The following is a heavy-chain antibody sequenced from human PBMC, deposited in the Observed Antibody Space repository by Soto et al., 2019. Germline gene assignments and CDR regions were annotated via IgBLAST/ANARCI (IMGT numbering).Heavy chain of an antibody. CDR3: ARGEVTGTPLWY. J-gene: IGHJ4*02. CDR2: INHSGST. V-gene: IGHV4-34*01. CDR1: GGPFSGYY. D-gene: IGHD1-20*01. Sequence: PSETLSLTCAVYGGPFSGYYWSWIRQPPGKGLEWIGEINHSGSTNYNPSLKSRVTISVDTSKNQFSLKLSSVTAADTAVYYCARGEVTGTPLWYWGQGTLVTVSS.